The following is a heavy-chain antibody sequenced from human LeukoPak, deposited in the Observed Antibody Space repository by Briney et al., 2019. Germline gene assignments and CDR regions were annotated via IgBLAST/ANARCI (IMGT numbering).Heavy chain of an antibody. CDR3: ARESGFGELLTYYSDY. D-gene: IGHD3-10*01. Sequence: PSETLSLTCTVSGYSISSGYYWGWIRQPPGKGLEWIGSIYHSGSTYYNPSLKSRVTISVDTSKNQFYLKLSSVTAADTAVYYCARESGFGELLTYYSDYWGQGTLVTVSS. J-gene: IGHJ4*02. CDR2: IYHSGST. V-gene: IGHV4-38-2*02. CDR1: GYSISSGYY.